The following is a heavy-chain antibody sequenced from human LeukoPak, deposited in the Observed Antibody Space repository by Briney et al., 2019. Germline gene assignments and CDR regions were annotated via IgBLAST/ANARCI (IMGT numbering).Heavy chain of an antibody. CDR3: ASTSGVDLMVRGVIITTPFDY. CDR1: GFTFSSYA. D-gene: IGHD3-10*01. CDR2: ISYDGSNK. Sequence: PGGSLRLSCAASGFTFSSYARHWVRQAPGKGLEWVAVISYDGSNKYYADSVKGRFTISRDNSKNTLYLQMNSLRAEDTAVYYCASTSGVDLMVRGVIITTPFDYWGQGTLVTVSA. J-gene: IGHJ4*02. V-gene: IGHV3-30*04.